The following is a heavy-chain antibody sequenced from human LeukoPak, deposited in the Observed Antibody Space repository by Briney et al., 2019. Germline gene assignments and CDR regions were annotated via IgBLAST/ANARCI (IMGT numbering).Heavy chain of an antibody. CDR3: TTDEVYGDYVDDY. Sequence: GGSLRLSCAASGFTFSNAWMSWVRQAPGKGLEWVGRIKSKTDGGTTDYAAPVKGRFTISRDDSKNTLYLQMNSLKTEDTAVYYCTTDEVYGDYVDDYWGQGTLVTVSS. J-gene: IGHJ4*02. D-gene: IGHD4-17*01. CDR2: IKSKTDGGTT. CDR1: GFTFSNAW. V-gene: IGHV3-15*01.